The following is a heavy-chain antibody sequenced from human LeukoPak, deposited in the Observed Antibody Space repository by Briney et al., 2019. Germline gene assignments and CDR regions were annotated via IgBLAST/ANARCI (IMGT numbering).Heavy chain of an antibody. J-gene: IGHJ6*03. CDR1: GFTFSNYG. CDR3: AKAASKRTDYGDYAFYYYMDV. V-gene: IGHV3-30*02. CDR2: IHYDGSNK. D-gene: IGHD4-17*01. Sequence: GGSLRLSCAASGFTFSNYGMHWVRQAPGKGLDWVAFIHYDGSNKYYADSVKGRFTISRDDSKNTLYLQMSSLRAEDTAVYYCAKAASKRTDYGDYAFYYYMDVWGKGTTVTISS.